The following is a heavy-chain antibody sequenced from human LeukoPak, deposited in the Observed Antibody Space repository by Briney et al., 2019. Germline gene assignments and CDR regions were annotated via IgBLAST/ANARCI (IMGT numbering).Heavy chain of an antibody. Sequence: KPSQTLSLTCTVSGGSISSGGYYWSWIRQHPGKGLEWIGYIYYSGSTNYNPSLKSRVTISIDMSKNQFSLKLSSVTAADTAVYFCGTNRADYYFDFWGQGTLVTVSS. CDR3: GTNRADYYFDF. D-gene: IGHD1-26*01. CDR1: GGSISSGGYY. J-gene: IGHJ4*02. CDR2: IYYSGST. V-gene: IGHV4-31*09.